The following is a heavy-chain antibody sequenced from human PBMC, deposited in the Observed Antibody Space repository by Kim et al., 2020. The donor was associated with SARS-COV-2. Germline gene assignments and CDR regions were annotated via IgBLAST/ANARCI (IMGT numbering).Heavy chain of an antibody. Sequence: SETLSLTCLVSGFSLNSNYFWGWIRQPPGKGLEWIGSTYYGGSAYYNPSLNGRVTVSMDTSKNQFSLKMRSVTAADTTVYYCGREPPSQNSSDHYWSQG. CDR3: GREPPSQNSSDHY. J-gene: IGHJ4*02. V-gene: IGHV4-38-2*02. D-gene: IGHD6-19*01. CDR1: GFSLNSNYF. CDR2: TYYGGSA.